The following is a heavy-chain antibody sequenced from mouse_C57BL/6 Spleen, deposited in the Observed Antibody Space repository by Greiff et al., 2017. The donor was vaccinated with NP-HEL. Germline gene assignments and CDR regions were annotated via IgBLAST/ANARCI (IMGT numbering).Heavy chain of an antibody. V-gene: IGHV1-80*01. J-gene: IGHJ2*01. CDR1: GYAFSSYW. Sequence: VQLQQSGAELVKPGASVKISCKASGYAFSSYWMNWVKQRPGKGLEWIGQIYPGDGDTNYNGKFKGKATLTADKSSSTAYMQLSSLTSEDSAVYFCARKGAGNYFDYWGQGTTLTVSS. D-gene: IGHD4-1*01. CDR2: IYPGDGDT. CDR3: ARKGAGNYFDY.